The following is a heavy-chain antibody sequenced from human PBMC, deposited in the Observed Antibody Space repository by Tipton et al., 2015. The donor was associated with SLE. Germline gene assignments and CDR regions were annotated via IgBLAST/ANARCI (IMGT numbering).Heavy chain of an antibody. J-gene: IGHJ4*01. Sequence: TLSLTCAVYGESSSGYFWSWIRQSAGKGLEWIGDIHDGGSSYYNPSLKSRVTISVDTSKNQISLKLTSVTAADTALYYCARGRVDYIRGSYRPSSFDSWGHGPLVTVSS. CDR1: GESSSGYF. CDR3: ARGRVDYIRGSYRPSSFDS. CDR2: IHDGGSS. D-gene: IGHD3-16*02. V-gene: IGHV4-34*01.